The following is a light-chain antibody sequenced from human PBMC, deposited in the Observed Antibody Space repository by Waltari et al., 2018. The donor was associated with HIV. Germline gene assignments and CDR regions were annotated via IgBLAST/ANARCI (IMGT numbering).Light chain of an antibody. CDR1: SSNIGSNS. J-gene: IGLJ2*01. CDR2: RDT. Sequence: SVLTQPPSASRTPGQKVTISCSGSSSNIGSNSVFWYQQLPGAAPKLLIYRDTQRPSGVPDRFSGSKSGTSASLAISGLRSEDEAVYSCATWDDSLNGVLFGGGTNLNVL. V-gene: IGLV1-47*01. CDR3: ATWDDSLNGVL.